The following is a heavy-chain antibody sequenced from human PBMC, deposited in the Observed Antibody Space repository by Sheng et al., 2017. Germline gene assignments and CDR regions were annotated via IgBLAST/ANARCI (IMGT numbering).Heavy chain of an antibody. Sequence: QLQLQESGPGLVKPSETLSLTCTVSGVSISNTGYYWGWIRQPPGKGLEWIGSIYYSGSTYYNPSLKSRVTLSVDTSKNQFSLKLSTMTAADTAVYYCANDGTGWYHYDYWGQGILVTVSS. CDR2: IYYSGST. J-gene: IGHJ4*02. CDR3: ANDGTGWYHYDY. CDR1: GVSISNTGYY. D-gene: IGHD6-19*01. V-gene: IGHV4-39*07.